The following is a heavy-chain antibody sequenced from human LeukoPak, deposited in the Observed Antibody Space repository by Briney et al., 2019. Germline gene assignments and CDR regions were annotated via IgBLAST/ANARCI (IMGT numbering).Heavy chain of an antibody. CDR1: GFTFRSYE. CDR2: ISSSGSTI. CDR3: ARETRGYTYGATKY. J-gene: IGHJ4*02. D-gene: IGHD5-18*01. Sequence: GGSLRLSSAASGFTFRSYEMNWVRQAPGKGLDWVSYISSSGSTIYYADSVKGRFTISRDNAKNSLYLQMNSLRAEDTAVYYCARETRGYTYGATKYWGQGTLVTVSS. V-gene: IGHV3-48*03.